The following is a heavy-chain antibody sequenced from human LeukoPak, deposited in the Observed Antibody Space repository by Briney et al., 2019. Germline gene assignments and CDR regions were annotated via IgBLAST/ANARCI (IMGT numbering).Heavy chain of an antibody. D-gene: IGHD1-14*01. CDR3: TRDATRTGWFDP. V-gene: IGHV6-1*01. CDR2: TYYKSRWDN. CDR1: GDSVSNNRAA. J-gene: IGHJ5*02. Sequence: SQTLSLTCAISGDSVSNNRAAWNWIRQSPSRGLEWLGRTYYKSRWDNDYAASVKSRITISPDTSKNQFSLQLNFVTPEDTAVYYCTRDATRTGWFDPWGQGTPVTVSS.